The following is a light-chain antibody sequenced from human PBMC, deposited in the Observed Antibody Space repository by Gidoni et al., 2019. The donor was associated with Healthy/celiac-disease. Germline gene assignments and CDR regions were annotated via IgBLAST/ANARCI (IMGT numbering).Light chain of an antibody. J-gene: IGKJ4*01. Sequence: EIVLTQSPGTLSLSPGESATLSCRASQSVSSSYLAWYQQKPGQAPRLRIYGASSRATGIPDRFSGSGSGTDFTLTISRLEPEDFAVYYCQQYGSSPATFGGGTKVEIK. CDR3: QQYGSSPAT. V-gene: IGKV3-20*01. CDR1: QSVSSSY. CDR2: GAS.